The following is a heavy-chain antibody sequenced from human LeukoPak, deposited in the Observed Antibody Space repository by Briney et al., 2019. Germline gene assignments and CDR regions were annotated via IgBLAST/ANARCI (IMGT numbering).Heavy chain of an antibody. CDR3: ARDQYDTWSRRGNFDS. CDR1: GFTFGKYW. V-gene: IGHV3-7*03. D-gene: IGHD3-3*01. CDR2: IKLDGSEK. Sequence: GGSLRLSCVASGFTFGKYWMSWVRQAPGKGLEWVANIKLDGSEKNYVDSVKGRFTISRDNTKNSLYLQMNSLRVEDTAAFYCARDQYDTWSRRGNFDSWGQGTLVIVSS. J-gene: IGHJ4*02.